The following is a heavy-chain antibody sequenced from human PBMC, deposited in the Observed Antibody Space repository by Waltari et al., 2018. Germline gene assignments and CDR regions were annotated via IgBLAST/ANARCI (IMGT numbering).Heavy chain of an antibody. CDR3: ARPRGSRWGWFDP. J-gene: IGHJ5*02. V-gene: IGHV4-59*11. Sequence: QVQLQASGPGLVKPSQTLSLTCTVSCGPLLSHHWSWLRQPPGKGLEWIGYIYYSGSTNYNPSLKSRVTISVDTSKNQFSLKLSSVTAADTAVYYCARPRGSRWGWFDPWGQGTLVTVSS. D-gene: IGHD1-26*01. CDR2: IYYSGST. CDR1: CGPLLSHH.